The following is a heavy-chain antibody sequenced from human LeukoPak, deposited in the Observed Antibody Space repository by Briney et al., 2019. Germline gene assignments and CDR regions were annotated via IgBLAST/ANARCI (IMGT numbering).Heavy chain of an antibody. CDR1: GFTFSSYS. J-gene: IGHJ3*01. D-gene: IGHD6-19*01. CDR2: VTTSASTI. CDR3: ARETVAGTGDAFDV. Sequence: AGGSLRLSCAASGFTFSSYSMSWVRQAPGKGLEWLSYVTTSASTIYYADSVRGRFTISRDNAKNSLYLQMNSLRAEDTAVYYCARETVAGTGDAFDVWGHGTTVTVSS. V-gene: IGHV3-48*04.